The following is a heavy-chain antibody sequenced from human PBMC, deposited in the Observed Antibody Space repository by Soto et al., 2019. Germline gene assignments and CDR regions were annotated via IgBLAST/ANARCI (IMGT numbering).Heavy chain of an antibody. V-gene: IGHV4-30-4*01. J-gene: IGHJ4*02. D-gene: IGHD4-17*01. Sequence: ASETLSLTCTVSGGSISSGDYYWSWIRQPPGKGLEWIGYIYYSGSTYYNPSLKSRVTISVDTSKNQFSLKLSSVTAADTAVYYCARVPVFHGDYPYFDYWGQGTLVTVSS. CDR1: GGSISSGDYY. CDR2: IYYSGST. CDR3: ARVPVFHGDYPYFDY.